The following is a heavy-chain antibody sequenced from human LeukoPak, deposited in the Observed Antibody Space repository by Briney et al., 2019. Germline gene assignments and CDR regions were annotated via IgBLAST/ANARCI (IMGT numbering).Heavy chain of an antibody. J-gene: IGHJ4*02. CDR2: ITPDGGGA. CDR3: ARGMDTTTINELNY. V-gene: IGHV3-74*01. Sequence: PGGSLRLSCATSGFTFSNFWMHWVRQAPGKGLVWVSRITPDGGGADYMDSVRGRFTISRDNAKNTLYLQMNSLGAEDMAVYFCARGMDTTTINELNYWGQGTLVTVSS. D-gene: IGHD5-24*01. CDR1: GFTFSNFW.